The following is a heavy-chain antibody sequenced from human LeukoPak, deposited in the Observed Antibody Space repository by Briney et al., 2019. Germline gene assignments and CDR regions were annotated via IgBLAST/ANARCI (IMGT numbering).Heavy chain of an antibody. D-gene: IGHD3-16*01. V-gene: IGHV4-59*01. CDR2: IYYSGST. CDR1: GGSISSYY. CDR3: ARASSTFYYGMDV. Sequence: SETLSLTCTVSGGSISSYYWSWIRQPPGKGLEWIGYIYYSGSTNYNPFLKSRVTISVDTSKNQFSLKLSSVTAADTAVYYCARASSTFYYGMDVWGQGTTVTASS. J-gene: IGHJ6*02.